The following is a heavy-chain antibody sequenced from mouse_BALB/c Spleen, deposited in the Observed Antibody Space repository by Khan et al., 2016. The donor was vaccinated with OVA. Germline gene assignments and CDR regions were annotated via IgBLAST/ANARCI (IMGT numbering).Heavy chain of an antibody. CDR3: ARRGYYGDWYFDV. CDR1: GYSITSDYA. J-gene: IGHJ1*01. Sequence: EVQLQESGPGLVKPSQSLSLTCTVTGYSITSDYAWNWIRQFPGNKLEWMGYISYSGSTGYNPSLKSRLSITRDTSNNQFFLQLNSVTTEDTATXYSARRGYYGDWYFDVWGAGTTVTVSS. D-gene: IGHD1-1*01. V-gene: IGHV3-2*02. CDR2: ISYSGST.